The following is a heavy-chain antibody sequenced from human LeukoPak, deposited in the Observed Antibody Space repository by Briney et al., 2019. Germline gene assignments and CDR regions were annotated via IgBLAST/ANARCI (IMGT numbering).Heavy chain of an antibody. CDR3: AREGAEVVVTAILYYYYGMDV. CDR2: IKQDGSEK. Sequence: PGGSLRLSCAASGFTFSSYWMSWVRQAPGKGLEWVANIKQDGSEKYYVDSVKGRFTISRDNAKNSLYLQMNSLRAEDTAVYYCAREGAEVVVTAILYYYYGMDVWGQGTTVTVSS. V-gene: IGHV3-7*01. J-gene: IGHJ6*02. D-gene: IGHD2-21*02. CDR1: GFTFSSYW.